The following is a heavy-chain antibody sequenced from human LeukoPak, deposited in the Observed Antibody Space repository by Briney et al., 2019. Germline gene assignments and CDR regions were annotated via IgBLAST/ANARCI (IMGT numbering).Heavy chain of an antibody. CDR1: GGSISSGSYY. CDR2: IYTSGST. CDR3: ARDFGNGLSYYYYYMDV. V-gene: IGHV4-61*02. D-gene: IGHD3-16*02. Sequence: SETLSLTCTVSGGSISSGSYYWSWIRQPAGKGLEWIGRIYTSGSTNYNPSLKSRVTISVDTSKNQFSLKLSSVTAADTAVYYCARDFGNGLSYYYYYMDVWGKGTTVTVSS. J-gene: IGHJ6*03.